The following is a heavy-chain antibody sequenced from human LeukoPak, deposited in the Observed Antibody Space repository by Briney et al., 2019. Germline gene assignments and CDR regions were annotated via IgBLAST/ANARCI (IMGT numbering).Heavy chain of an antibody. D-gene: IGHD3-22*01. V-gene: IGHV4-59*10. Sequence: SEPLSLTCAVYGGSFSGYYWSWIRQPPGKGLECIGRIYTSGSTNYNPSLKSRVTISVDTSKNQFSLKLSSVTAADTAVYYCARVSLLYYYDSSGYSHFFDYWGQGTLVTVSS. CDR1: GGSFSGYY. CDR2: IYTSGST. CDR3: ARVSLLYYYDSSGYSHFFDY. J-gene: IGHJ4*02.